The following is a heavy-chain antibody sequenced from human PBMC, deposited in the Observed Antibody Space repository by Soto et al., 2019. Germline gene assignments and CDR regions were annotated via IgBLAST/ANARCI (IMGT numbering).Heavy chain of an antibody. CDR2: INPNSGGT. J-gene: IGHJ5*02. CDR3: ARDGWYGDYTPHPTNWFDP. Sequence: ASVKVSCKASGYTFTGYYMHWVRQAPGQGLEWMGWINPNSGGTNYAQKFQGWVTMTRDTSISTAYMELSRLRSDDTAVYYCARDGWYGDYTPHPTNWFDPWGQGTLVTVSS. V-gene: IGHV1-2*04. CDR1: GYTFTGYY. D-gene: IGHD4-17*01.